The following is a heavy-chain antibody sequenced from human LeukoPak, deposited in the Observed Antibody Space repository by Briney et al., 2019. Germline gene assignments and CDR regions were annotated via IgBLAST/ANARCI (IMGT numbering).Heavy chain of an antibody. CDR3: ARAQRDFWSGYSLDYYYYMDV. J-gene: IGHJ6*03. V-gene: IGHV1-8*03. CDR1: GYTFTSYD. CDR2: MNPNSGNT. D-gene: IGHD3-3*01. Sequence: ASVKVSCKASGYTFTSYDINWVRQATGQGLEWMGWMNPNSGNTGYAQKFQGRVTITRNTSISTAYMELSSLRSEDTAVYYCARAQRDFWSGYSLDYYYYMDVWGKGTTVTVSS.